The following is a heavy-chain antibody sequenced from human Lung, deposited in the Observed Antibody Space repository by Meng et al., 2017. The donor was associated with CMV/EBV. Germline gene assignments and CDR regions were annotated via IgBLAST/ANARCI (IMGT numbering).Heavy chain of an antibody. CDR1: GFIFSSYA. CDR2: ISGSGGST. CDR3: ANVVVTAMRNPDY. D-gene: IGHD2-21*02. Sequence: EVQLLEAGGGLVQPGGSLRLSCAASGFIFSSYAMSWVRQAPGKGMEWVSAISGSGGSTYYADSVKGRFTISRDNSKNTLYLQMNSLRAEDTAVYYCANVVVTAMRNPDYGDQGTRVTVSS. J-gene: IGHJ4*02. V-gene: IGHV3-23*01.